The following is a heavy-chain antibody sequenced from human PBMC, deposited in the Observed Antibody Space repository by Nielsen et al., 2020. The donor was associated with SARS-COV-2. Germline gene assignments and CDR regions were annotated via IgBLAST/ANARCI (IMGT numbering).Heavy chain of an antibody. CDR2: IRYDGSNK. CDR1: GFTFSSYG. J-gene: IGHJ6*02. V-gene: IGHV3-30*02. D-gene: IGHD4-23*01. CDR3: AKWGSYGGNGVGGMDV. Sequence: GGSLRLSCAASGFTFSSYGMHWVRQAPGKGLEWVAFIRYDGSNKYYADSVKGRFTISRDNSKNTLYLQMNSLRAEDTAVYYCAKWGSYGGNGVGGMDVWGQGTTVTVSS.